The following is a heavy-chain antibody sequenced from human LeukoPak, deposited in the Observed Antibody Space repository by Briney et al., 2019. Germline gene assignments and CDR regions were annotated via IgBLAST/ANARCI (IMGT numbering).Heavy chain of an antibody. V-gene: IGHV5-51*01. D-gene: IGHD6-19*01. Sequence: GESLKISCKGSGYSFTSYWIGWVRQMPGKGLEWMGIIYPGDSDTRYSPSFQGQVTISADKSISTAYLQWSSLKASDTAIYYCARQSPVAGNFFDYWGQGTLVTVSS. CDR1: GYSFTSYW. CDR2: IYPGDSDT. CDR3: ARQSPVAGNFFDY. J-gene: IGHJ4*02.